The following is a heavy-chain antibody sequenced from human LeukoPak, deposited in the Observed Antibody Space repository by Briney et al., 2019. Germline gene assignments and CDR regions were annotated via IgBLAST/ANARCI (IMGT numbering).Heavy chain of an antibody. Sequence: TSETLSLTCTVSGGSISSSSYYWAWIRQPPGKGLEWIGNIYYSGSTFYNPSLKSRVTISVDTSKTQFSLKLSSVTAADTAVYYCARGLRYFDWSVLYYFDYWGQGTLVTVSS. CDR3: ARGLRYFDWSVLYYFDY. D-gene: IGHD3-9*01. V-gene: IGHV4-39*07. J-gene: IGHJ4*02. CDR1: GGSISSSSYY. CDR2: IYYSGST.